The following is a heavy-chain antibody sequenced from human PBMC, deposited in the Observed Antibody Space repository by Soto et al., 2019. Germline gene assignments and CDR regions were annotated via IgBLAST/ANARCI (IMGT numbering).Heavy chain of an antibody. CDR1: GGTFSSYT. D-gene: IGHD2-8*01. J-gene: IGHJ4*02. CDR2: IIPILGIA. Sequence: QVQLVQSGAEVKKPGSSVKVSCKASGGTFSSYTISWVRQAPGQGLEWMGRIIPILGIANYAQKFQGRVTITEEKSTSTAYMELSSLRSEDTAVYYCARDRGGVTGANYWGQGTLVTVSS. CDR3: ARDRGGVTGANY. V-gene: IGHV1-69*08.